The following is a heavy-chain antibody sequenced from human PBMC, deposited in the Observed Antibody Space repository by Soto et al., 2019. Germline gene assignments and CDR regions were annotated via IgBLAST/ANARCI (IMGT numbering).Heavy chain of an antibody. J-gene: IGHJ6*02. D-gene: IGHD2-2*01. CDR1: GGSFSGYY. Sequence: SETLSLTCAVYGGSFSGYYWSWIRQPPGKGLEWIGEINHSGSTNYNPSLKSRVTISVDTSKNQFSLKLSSVTAADTAVYYCARGFGYQPGYYGMDVWGQGTTVTVSS. V-gene: IGHV4-34*01. CDR3: ARGFGYQPGYYGMDV. CDR2: INHSGST.